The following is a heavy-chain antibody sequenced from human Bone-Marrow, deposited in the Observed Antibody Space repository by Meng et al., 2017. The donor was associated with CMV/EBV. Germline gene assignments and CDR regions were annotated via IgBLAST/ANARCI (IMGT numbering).Heavy chain of an antibody. J-gene: IGHJ6*02. CDR3: AREGSGNWWTVTTSYYYYYGMDV. V-gene: IGHV3-21*01. CDR1: GFTFSSYS. CDR2: ISSSSSYI. D-gene: IGHD4-11*01. Sequence: GGSLRLSCAASGFTFSSYSMNWVRQAPGKGLEWVSSISSSSSYIYYADSVKGRFTISRDNAKNSLYLQMNSLRAEDTAVYYCAREGSGNWWTVTTSYYYYYGMDVWGQGTTVTVSS.